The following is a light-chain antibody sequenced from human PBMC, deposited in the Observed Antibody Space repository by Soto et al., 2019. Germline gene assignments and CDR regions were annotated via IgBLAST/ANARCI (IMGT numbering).Light chain of an antibody. J-gene: IGKJ2*01. CDR1: QSVSSN. CDR3: QQYYDWPPRYT. CDR2: GAS. V-gene: IGKV3-15*01. Sequence: EVVMTQSPATLSVSPGERATLSCRASQSVSSNLAWYQQIPGQAPRLLSFGASTRATGVAARFSGSGSGTEFTLTISSLQSEDFAVYYCQQYYDWPPRYTFGQGTKLEIK.